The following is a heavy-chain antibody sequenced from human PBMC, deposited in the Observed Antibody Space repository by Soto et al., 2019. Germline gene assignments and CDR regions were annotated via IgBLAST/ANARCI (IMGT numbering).Heavy chain of an antibody. CDR3: AQERYSYGAFGY. V-gene: IGHV3-48*01. CDR1: GFTFSSYS. J-gene: IGHJ4*02. CDR2: ISSSSSTI. D-gene: IGHD5-18*01. Sequence: LRLSCAASGFTFSSYSMNWVRQAPGKGLEGVSYISSSSSTIYYADSVKGRFTIARDNSKNTLYLQMSSLRVEDTAVYYCAQERYSYGAFGYWGQGTLVTVSS.